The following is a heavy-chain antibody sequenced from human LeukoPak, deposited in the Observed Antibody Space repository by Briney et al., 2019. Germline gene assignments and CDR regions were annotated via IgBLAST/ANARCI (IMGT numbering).Heavy chain of an antibody. CDR3: ACPYSASYNS. D-gene: IGHD4-11*01. CDR2: IYHSGST. CDR1: GGSLSSRTHY. J-gene: IGHJ4*02. V-gene: IGHV4-39*01. Sequence: PSETLSPTCTVSGGSLSSRTHYWNWIRQPPGKGLEWIASIYHSGSTYYNASLQSRVTISVDTSKNQFSLRLTSVTAADTAVYYCACPYSASYNSWGPGTLVTVSS.